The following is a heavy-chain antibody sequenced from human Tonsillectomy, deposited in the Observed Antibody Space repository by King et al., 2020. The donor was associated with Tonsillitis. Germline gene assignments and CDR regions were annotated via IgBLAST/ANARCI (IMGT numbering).Heavy chain of an antibody. CDR1: GYTFTGYY. D-gene: IGHD6-13*01. CDR2: INPNSGGT. Sequence: QLVQSGAEVKKPGASVKVSCKASGYTFTGYYMHWVRQAPGQGLEWMGWINPNSGGTNYAQKFQGRVTMTRDTSISTAYMELSRLGSDDTAVYYCAREEAAAGILDHGGNWFDPWGQGTLVTVSS. J-gene: IGHJ5*02. V-gene: IGHV1-2*02. CDR3: AREEAAAGILDHGGNWFDP.